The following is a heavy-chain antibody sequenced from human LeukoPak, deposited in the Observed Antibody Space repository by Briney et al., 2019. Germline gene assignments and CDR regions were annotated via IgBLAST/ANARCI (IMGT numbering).Heavy chain of an antibody. Sequence: GESLKISCKGSGYSFTSYWIGWVRQMPGKGLEWMGIFYPGDSDTRYSPSFQGQVTISAAKSISTAYLQWISLKASDTAMYYCSRNSGSFFDYWGQGTLVTVSS. V-gene: IGHV5-51*01. J-gene: IGHJ4*02. CDR1: GYSFTSYW. CDR2: FYPGDSDT. D-gene: IGHD1-26*01. CDR3: SRNSGSFFDY.